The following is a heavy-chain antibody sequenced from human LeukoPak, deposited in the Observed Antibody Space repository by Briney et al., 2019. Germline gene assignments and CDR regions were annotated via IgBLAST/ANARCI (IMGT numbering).Heavy chain of an antibody. Sequence: QAGGSLRLSCAASGFTFSSHGMNWVRQAPGKGLEWVSGIIPSGHTTYYADSVKGRFTFSRDNAKNSLYLQMNSLRAEDTAVYYCAELGITMIGGVWGKGTTVTISS. J-gene: IGHJ6*04. D-gene: IGHD3-10*02. CDR2: IIPSGHTT. CDR1: GFTFSSHG. CDR3: AELGITMIGGV. V-gene: IGHV3-48*04.